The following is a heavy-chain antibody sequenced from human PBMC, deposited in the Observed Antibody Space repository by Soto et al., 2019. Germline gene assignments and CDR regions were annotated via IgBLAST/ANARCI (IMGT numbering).Heavy chain of an antibody. CDR3: ARDDDFGDNGFES. CDR1: GVTFSIYG. Sequence: QVHLVASGGGVVQPGRSLRLSCAASGVTFSIYGMHWVRQAPGKGLEWLAVILADDSDRDYADSVKGRFSISRDNSKNSRYLQMNSLRDEDTAVYYCARDDDFGDNGFESWGQGTLVTVSS. CDR2: ILADDSDR. D-gene: IGHD4-17*01. J-gene: IGHJ5*01. V-gene: IGHV3-33*01.